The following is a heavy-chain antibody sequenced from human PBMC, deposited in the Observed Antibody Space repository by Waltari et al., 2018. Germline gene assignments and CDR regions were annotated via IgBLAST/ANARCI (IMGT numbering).Heavy chain of an antibody. V-gene: IGHV3-30-3*01. Sequence: QVQLVESGGGVVLPGTSLRLSCEVSGFSVRNYAMHWVRQPPGKGLGWMARILYDGSDKYSEDSVKGRFTISRDESKNTVYLQINSLRGEDTAVYYCARVLGISNFDYWGQGALVTVSS. CDR3: ARVLGISNFDY. CDR2: ILYDGSDK. J-gene: IGHJ4*02. CDR1: GFSVRNYA.